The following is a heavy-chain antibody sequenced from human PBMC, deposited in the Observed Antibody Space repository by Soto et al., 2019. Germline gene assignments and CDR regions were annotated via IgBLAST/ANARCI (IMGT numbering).Heavy chain of an antibody. J-gene: IGHJ6*02. CDR3: ARGYSSSSRYYYYYGMDV. CDR1: GGSFSGYY. CDR2: INHSGST. D-gene: IGHD6-6*01. V-gene: IGHV4-34*01. Sequence: PSETLSLTCAVYGGSFSGYYWSWIRQPPGKGLEWIGEINHSGSTNYNPSLKSRVIISVDTSKNQFSLKLSSVTAADTAVYYCARGYSSSSRYYYYYGMDVWGQGTTVTVSS.